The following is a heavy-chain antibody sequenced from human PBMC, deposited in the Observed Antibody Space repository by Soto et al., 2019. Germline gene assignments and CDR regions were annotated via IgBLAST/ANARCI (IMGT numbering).Heavy chain of an antibody. V-gene: IGHV5-51*01. CDR2: VFPDDSDT. CDR1: GYSFTNYW. Sequence: GESLKISCKASGYSFTNYWIGWVRQMPGKGLEWMGIVFPDDSDTKSSPSFRGQVTFSADRSINTAYLQWSSLKASDTAIYYCARSALATYSGYDSSFDSWGQGTLVTVSS. J-gene: IGHJ4*02. CDR3: ARSALATYSGYDSSFDS. D-gene: IGHD5-12*01.